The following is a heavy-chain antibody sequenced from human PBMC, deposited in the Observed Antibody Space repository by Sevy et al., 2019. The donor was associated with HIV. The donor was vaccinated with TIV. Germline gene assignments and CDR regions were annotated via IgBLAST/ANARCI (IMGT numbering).Heavy chain of an antibody. J-gene: IGHJ3*02. CDR3: ARELNYYDSSGYYRGAFDI. CDR2: IYYSGST. D-gene: IGHD3-22*01. Sequence: SETLSLTCTVSGGSISSGGYYWSWIRQHPGKGLEWIGYIYYSGSTYYNPSLKSRVTISVDTYKNQFPLKLSSVTAADTAVYYCARELNYYDSSGYYRGAFDIWGQGTMVTVSS. V-gene: IGHV4-31*03. CDR1: GGSISSGGYY.